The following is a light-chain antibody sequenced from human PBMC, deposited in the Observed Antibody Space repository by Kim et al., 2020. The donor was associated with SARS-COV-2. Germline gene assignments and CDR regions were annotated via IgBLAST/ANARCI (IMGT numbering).Light chain of an antibody. J-gene: IGLJ2*01. CDR2: GKN. V-gene: IGLV3-19*01. CDR3: NSRDSSGNHVV. Sequence: AWGQKVRITCQGDSLRSYYASWYQQKPGQAPVLVIYGKNNRPSGIPDRFSGYSSGNTAALTITGAQAEDEADYYCNSRDSSGNHVVFGGGTKLTVL. CDR1: SLRSYY.